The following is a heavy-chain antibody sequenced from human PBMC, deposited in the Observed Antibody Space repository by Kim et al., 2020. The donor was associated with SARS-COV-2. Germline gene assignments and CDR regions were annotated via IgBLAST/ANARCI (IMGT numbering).Heavy chain of an antibody. CDR1: GFTFDDYA. CDR3: AKDIHITMVRGRWGFVGMDV. V-gene: IGHV3-9*01. CDR2: ISWNSGSI. J-gene: IGHJ6*02. Sequence: GGSLRLSCAASGFTFDDYAMHWVRQAPGKGLEWVSGISWNSGSIGYADSVKGRFTISRDNAKNSLYLQMNSLRAEDTALYYCAKDIHITMVRGRWGFVGMDVWGQGTTVTVSS. D-gene: IGHD3-10*01.